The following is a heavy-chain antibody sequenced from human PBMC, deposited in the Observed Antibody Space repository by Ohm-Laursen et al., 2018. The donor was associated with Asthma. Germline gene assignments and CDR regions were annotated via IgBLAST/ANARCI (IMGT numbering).Heavy chain of an antibody. V-gene: IGHV3-74*01. Sequence: SLRLSCAASGFTFSSYWMHWVRQAPGRGLLWVSRINSDGSSTSYADSVKGRFTISRDNAKNTLYLQMNSLRAEDTAVYYCARDLEGSPDYWGQGTLVTVSS. J-gene: IGHJ4*02. CDR2: INSDGSST. CDR1: GFTFSSYW. D-gene: IGHD3-10*01. CDR3: ARDLEGSPDY.